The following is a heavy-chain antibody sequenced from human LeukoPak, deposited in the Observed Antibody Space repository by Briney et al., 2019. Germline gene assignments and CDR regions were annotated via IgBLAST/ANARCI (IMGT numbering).Heavy chain of an antibody. CDR1: GVSISSGTYY. V-gene: IGHV4-39*07. CDR2: IHYSGTT. CDR3: ARAKRDYFENSGYESYYNFMDV. J-gene: IGHJ6*03. Sequence: SETLSLTCTVSGVSISSGTYYWGWIRQPPGKGLEWIGSIHYSGTTYYNPSLKSRVTISIDTSKNQFSLRLNSVTAADTAVYYCARAKRDYFENSGYESYYNFMDVWGKGTTVTVSS. D-gene: IGHD3-22*01.